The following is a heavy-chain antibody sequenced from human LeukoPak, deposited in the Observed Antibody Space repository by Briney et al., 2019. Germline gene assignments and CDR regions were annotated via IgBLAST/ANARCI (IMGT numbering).Heavy chain of an antibody. CDR2: IYYSGST. J-gene: IGHJ4*02. Sequence: SETPSLTCTVSGGSISSYYWSWIRQPPGKGLEWIGYIYYSGSTNYNPSLKSRVTISVDTSKNQFSLKLSSVTAADTAVYYCARGIHTDTGYSSSCFDYWGQGTLVTVSS. CDR1: GGSISSYY. CDR3: ARGIHTDTGYSSSCFDY. V-gene: IGHV4-59*01. D-gene: IGHD6-13*01.